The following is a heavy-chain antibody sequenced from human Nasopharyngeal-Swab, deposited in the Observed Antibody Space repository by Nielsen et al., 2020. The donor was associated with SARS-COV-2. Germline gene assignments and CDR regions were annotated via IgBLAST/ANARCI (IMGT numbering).Heavy chain of an antibody. CDR1: GGSFSGYY. V-gene: IGHV4-34*01. CDR2: INHSGST. CDR3: ARAVNSRSWYSWYYYYYMDV. Sequence: SETLSLTCAVYGGSFSGYYWRWIRQPPGKGLEWIGEINHSGSTNYNPSLKSRVTISVDTSKNQFSLKLSSVTAADTAVYYCARAVNSRSWYSWYYYYYMDVWGKWTTVTVSS. J-gene: IGHJ6*03. D-gene: IGHD6-13*01.